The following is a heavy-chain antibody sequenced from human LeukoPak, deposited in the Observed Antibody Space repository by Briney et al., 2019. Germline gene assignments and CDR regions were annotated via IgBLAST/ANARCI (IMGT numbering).Heavy chain of an antibody. CDR2: ITSSGGT. CDR3: AKEDYRDHTTGFDS. CDR1: GFTFSSYP. J-gene: IGHJ5*01. Sequence: GGSLRLSCAASGFTFSSYPVSWVRQAPGRGLEWVSAITSSGGTYYIASVRGRFIVSRDNSRNTLYLQMNGLTAEDTVMYYCAKEDYRDHTTGFDSWGQGTLVTVSS. D-gene: IGHD4-17*01. V-gene: IGHV3-23*01.